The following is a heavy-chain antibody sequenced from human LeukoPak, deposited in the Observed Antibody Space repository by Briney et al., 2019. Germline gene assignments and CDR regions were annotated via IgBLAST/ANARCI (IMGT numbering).Heavy chain of an antibody. CDR3: AIDATVTTVYYYYGMDV. Sequence: ASVKVSCKASGGTFSSYAISWVRQAPGQGLEWMGWISAYNGNTNYAQKLQGRVTMTTDTSTSTAYMELRSLRSDDTAVYYCAIDATVTTVYYYYGMDVWGQGTTVTVSS. V-gene: IGHV1-18*01. J-gene: IGHJ6*02. CDR1: GGTFSSYA. D-gene: IGHD4-17*01. CDR2: ISAYNGNT.